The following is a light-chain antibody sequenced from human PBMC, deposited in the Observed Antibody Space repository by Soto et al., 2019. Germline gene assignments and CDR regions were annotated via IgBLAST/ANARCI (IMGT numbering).Light chain of an antibody. CDR1: SSDVGGYNY. Sequence: QSVLTQPPSASGSPGQSVTISCTGTSSDVGGYNYVSWYQHHPGKAPKLMIYEVSKRPSGVPDRFSGSKSGNTASLTVSGLQAEDEADYYCTSYAGSPVIFGGGTQLTVL. CDR3: TSYAGSPVI. CDR2: EVS. V-gene: IGLV2-8*01. J-gene: IGLJ2*01.